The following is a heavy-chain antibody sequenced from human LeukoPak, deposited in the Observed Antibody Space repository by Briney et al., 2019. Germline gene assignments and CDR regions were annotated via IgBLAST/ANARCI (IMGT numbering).Heavy chain of an antibody. D-gene: IGHD6-13*01. CDR3: AKDISRSWIGGRNWFDP. CDR2: ISYDGSNK. Sequence: GGSLRLSCAASGFTFSSYAMHWVRQAPGKGLEWVAVISYDGSNKYYADSVKGRFTISRDNSKNTLYLQMNSLRAEDTAVYYCAKDISRSWIGGRNWFDPWGQGTLVTVSS. V-gene: IGHV3-30*04. J-gene: IGHJ5*02. CDR1: GFTFSSYA.